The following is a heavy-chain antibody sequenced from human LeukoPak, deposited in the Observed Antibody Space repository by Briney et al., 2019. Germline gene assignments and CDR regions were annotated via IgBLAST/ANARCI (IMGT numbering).Heavy chain of an antibody. CDR1: GYTFTSYD. V-gene: IGHV1-8*03. CDR3: ARVQKLGGLLWFGELLGRPDYYYHYMDV. D-gene: IGHD3-10*01. Sequence: ASVKVSCKASGYTFTSYDINWVRQATGQGLEWMGWMNPNSGNTGYAQKFQGRVTITRNTSISTAYMELSSLRSEDTAVYYCARVQKLGGLLWFGELLGRPDYYYHYMDVWGKGTTITVSS. J-gene: IGHJ6*03. CDR2: MNPNSGNT.